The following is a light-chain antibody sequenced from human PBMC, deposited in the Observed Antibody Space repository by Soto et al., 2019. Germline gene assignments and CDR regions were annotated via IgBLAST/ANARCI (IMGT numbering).Light chain of an antibody. Sequence: EIVLTQSPGTLSLSPGERATLSCRASQSVSSSYLAWYQQKPGQAPRLLIYGASSRATGIPDRFSGSGSGTDFTRTISRLEPDDFAVYYCQQYGSSPMYTFGQGTKLEIK. J-gene: IGKJ2*01. CDR1: QSVSSSY. CDR3: QQYGSSPMYT. V-gene: IGKV3-20*01. CDR2: GAS.